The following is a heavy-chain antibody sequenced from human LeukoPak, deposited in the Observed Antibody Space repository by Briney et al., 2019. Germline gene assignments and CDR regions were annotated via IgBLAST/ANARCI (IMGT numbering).Heavy chain of an antibody. D-gene: IGHD2-15*01. J-gene: IGHJ4*02. CDR3: VREPYCSGGSCYTSGFDC. CDR1: GVTFSRYW. V-gene: IGHV3-74*01. CDR2: IKNDGSST. Sequence: QPGGSLRLSCAASGVTFSRYWMHWVRQAPGKGLVWVSRIKNDGSSTTYADSVKGRITISRDNAKNTLYLQMNSLRAEDTAVYYCVREPYCSGGSCYTSGFDCWGQGTLVTVSS.